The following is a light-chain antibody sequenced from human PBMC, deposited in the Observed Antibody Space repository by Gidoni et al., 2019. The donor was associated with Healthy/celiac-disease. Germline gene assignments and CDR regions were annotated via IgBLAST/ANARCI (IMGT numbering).Light chain of an antibody. Sequence: EIVLTQSPGTLSLSPGERATLSCRASQSVSSSYLAWYQQKPGQAPRLLIYGASSGSGTDFTLTISRLEPEDFAVYYCQQYGSSLSFTFXPXTKVDIK. J-gene: IGKJ3*01. CDR3: QQYGSSLSFT. CDR2: GAS. CDR1: QSVSSSY. V-gene: IGKV3-20*01.